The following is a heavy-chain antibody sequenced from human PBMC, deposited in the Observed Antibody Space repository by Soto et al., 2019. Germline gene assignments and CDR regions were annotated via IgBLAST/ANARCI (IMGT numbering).Heavy chain of an antibody. D-gene: IGHD2-15*01. CDR1: GSTFTSYA. CDR3: ASGLVAADYYYYGMDV. CDR2: INAGNGNT. J-gene: IGHJ6*02. Sequence: ASVDVSCKASGSTFTSYAMHWVRQAPGQRLEWMGWINAGNGNTKYSQKFQGRVTITRDTSASTAYMELSSLRSEDTAVYYCASGLVAADYYYYGMDVWGQGTTVTVSS. V-gene: IGHV1-3*01.